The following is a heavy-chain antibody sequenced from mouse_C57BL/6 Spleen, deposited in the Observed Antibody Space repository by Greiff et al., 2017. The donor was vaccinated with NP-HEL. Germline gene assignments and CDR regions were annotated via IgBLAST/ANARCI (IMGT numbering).Heavy chain of an antibody. CDR2: IHPNSGST. V-gene: IGHV1-64*01. D-gene: IGHD1-2*01. CDR3: ARRGITTALDY. J-gene: IGHJ2*01. CDR1: GYTFTSYW. Sequence: VQLQQPGAELVKPGASMKLSCKASGYTFTSYWMHWVKQRPGQGLEWIGMIHPNSGSTNYNEKFKSKATLTVDKSSSTAYMQLSSLTSEDSAVYYCARRGITTALDYWGQGTTLTVSS.